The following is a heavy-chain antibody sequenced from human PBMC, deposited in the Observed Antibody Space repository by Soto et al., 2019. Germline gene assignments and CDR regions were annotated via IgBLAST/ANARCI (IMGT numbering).Heavy chain of an antibody. Sequence: GGSLRLSXAASGFTFSDYYMSWMHQAPEKGLEWVSYVSGDGGAKSYADSVKGRFSISRDNAKNSLYLLMNSLRAEDTAVYYCARLGSIAAAGTPDYWGQGTLVTVSS. D-gene: IGHD6-25*01. CDR3: ARLGSIAAAGTPDY. V-gene: IGHV3-11*01. CDR2: VSGDGGAK. CDR1: GFTFSDYY. J-gene: IGHJ4*02.